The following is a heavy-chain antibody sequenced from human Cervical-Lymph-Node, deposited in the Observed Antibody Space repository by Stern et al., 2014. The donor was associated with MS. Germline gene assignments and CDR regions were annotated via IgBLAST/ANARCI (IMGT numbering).Heavy chain of an antibody. CDR1: GYTLTELS. Sequence: VHLVESGAEVKKPGASVKVSCKVSGYTLTELSMHWVRQAPGKGLEWMGGFDPEDGETIYAQKFQGRVTMTEDTSTDTAYMGLSSLRSEDTAVYYCATDRDDFRSGYSAPTKGYGLDVWGQGTTVTVTS. CDR3: ATDRDDFRSGYSAPTKGYGLDV. D-gene: IGHD3-3*01. V-gene: IGHV1-24*01. J-gene: IGHJ6*02. CDR2: FDPEDGET.